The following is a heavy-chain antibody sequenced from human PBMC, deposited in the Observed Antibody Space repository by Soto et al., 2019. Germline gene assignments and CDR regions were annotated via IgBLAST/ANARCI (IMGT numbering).Heavy chain of an antibody. V-gene: IGHV3-9*01. J-gene: IGHJ4*02. CDR2: ISWNGGNI. CDR3: EKGSSTTNFSYFYY. CDR1: GFTFDDYA. D-gene: IGHD2-2*01. Sequence: EVQLVESGGGLVQPGRSLRLSCAASGFTFDDYAMHWVRQAPRKGLEWVSSISWNGGNIGYADSVKGRFTISRDNAKNSLYLQMNSLSAEDTALYYCEKGSSTTNFSYFYYCGQGTLVTVSS.